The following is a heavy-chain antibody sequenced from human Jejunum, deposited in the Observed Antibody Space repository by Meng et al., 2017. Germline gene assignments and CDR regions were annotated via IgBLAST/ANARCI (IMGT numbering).Heavy chain of an antibody. CDR2: IDHAESGK. CDR1: RFTFSNFW. D-gene: IGHD5-24*01. Sequence: GGSLRLSCAVSRFTFSNFWLGRVPHAPGKGLEWVANIDHAESGKYYADSVKGRFTISKDNAKNSLYLQMYSLGADDTAVYYCARGLSKEMAALVGVYFDYWGQGTLVTVSS. J-gene: IGHJ4*02. V-gene: IGHV3-7*01. CDR3: ARGLSKEMAALVGVYFDY.